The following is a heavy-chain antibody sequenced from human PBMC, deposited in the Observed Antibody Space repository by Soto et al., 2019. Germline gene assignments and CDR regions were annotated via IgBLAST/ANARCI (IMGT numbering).Heavy chain of an antibody. V-gene: IGHV4-39*07. D-gene: IGHD3-16*02. J-gene: IGHJ6*02. CDR1: GGSISSISDY. CDR2: IDYSGST. Sequence: SETLSLTCTVSGGSISSISDYWGWIRQPPGKGLEWIGSIDYSGSTNYNPSLKSRVTISVDTSKNQFSLKLSSVTAADTAVYYCARDLYVWGSYRYIMGEYGMDVWGQGTTVTVSS. CDR3: ARDLYVWGSYRYIMGEYGMDV.